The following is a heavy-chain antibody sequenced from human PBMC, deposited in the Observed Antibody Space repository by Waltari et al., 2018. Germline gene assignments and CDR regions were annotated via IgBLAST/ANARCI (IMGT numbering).Heavy chain of an antibody. J-gene: IGHJ3*02. Sequence: QVQLQESGPGLVKPSETLSLPCSVSGSFIESVTYYRDWIRQPPGKGLVWCGSFYYGGSTYYNPYLKSRVAISVHTSKRQFSLKLTSVTAADTALYFCARLGYCSSTSCYTTFFDAFDIWGQGTMVTVSS. D-gene: IGHD2-2*02. V-gene: IGHV4-39*07. CDR3: ARLGYCSSTSCYTTFFDAFDI. CDR1: GSFIESVTYY. CDR2: FYYGGST.